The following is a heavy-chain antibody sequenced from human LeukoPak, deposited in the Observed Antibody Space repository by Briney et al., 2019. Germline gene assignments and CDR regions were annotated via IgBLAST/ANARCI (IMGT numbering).Heavy chain of an antibody. CDR2: IYHSGST. CDR1: GSSISSSNW. CDR3: ARVIAVAGTGYFYMDV. D-gene: IGHD6-19*01. Sequence: PSETLSLTCAVSGSSISSSNWRRWVRQPPGKGQEWIGEIYHSGSTNYNPSLRSLVTISVDKSKNQCSLKLSSVTAADTAVYYCARVIAVAGTGYFYMDVWGKGTTVTVSS. V-gene: IGHV4-4*02. J-gene: IGHJ6*03.